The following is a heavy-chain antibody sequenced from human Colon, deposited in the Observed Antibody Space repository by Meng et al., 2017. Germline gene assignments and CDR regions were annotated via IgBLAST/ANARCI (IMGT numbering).Heavy chain of an antibody. CDR3: AKGDSFGV. J-gene: IGHJ3*01. Sequence: GGSLRLSCKDSGYKFIDSWIGWVRQMPGKGLEWMGVIYPGDSHTAYSPSLQGQVTFSVDKSTNTAYLHWTTLKASDTAMYFCAKGDSFGVWGQGTKATVSS. V-gene: IGHV5-51*01. CDR1: GYKFIDSW. D-gene: IGHD2-21*02. CDR2: IYPGDSHT.